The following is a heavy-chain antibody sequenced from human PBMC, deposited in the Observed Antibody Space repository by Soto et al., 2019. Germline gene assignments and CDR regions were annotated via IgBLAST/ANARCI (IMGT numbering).Heavy chain of an antibody. Sequence: SETLTLTCAVSGGSISSGGYAWRWIRQPPGKGLEWIGYIYHSGSTYYNPSLKSRVTISVDRSKNQFSLKLSSVTAADTAVYYCASAAPPDYGDYALDYWGQGTLVTVSS. V-gene: IGHV4-30-2*01. J-gene: IGHJ4*02. D-gene: IGHD4-17*01. CDR2: IYHSGST. CDR3: ASAAPPDYGDYALDY. CDR1: GGSISSGGYA.